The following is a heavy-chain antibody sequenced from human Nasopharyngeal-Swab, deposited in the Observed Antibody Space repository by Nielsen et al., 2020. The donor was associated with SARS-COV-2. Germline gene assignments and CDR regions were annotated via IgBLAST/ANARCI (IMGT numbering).Heavy chain of an antibody. V-gene: IGHV3-23*01. D-gene: IGHD2-21*02. CDR3: ARGHCGGDCPRFDY. CDR1: EFTFSSYA. CDR2: ISGRGNTA. J-gene: IGHJ4*02. Sequence: GESLKISCAASEFTFSSYAMSWVRQAPGKGLEWVSGISGRGNTAYYADSVKGRFTISRDNSKGTLYLQLTSLRVEDTAVYYCARGHCGGDCPRFDYWGQGTLVTVSS.